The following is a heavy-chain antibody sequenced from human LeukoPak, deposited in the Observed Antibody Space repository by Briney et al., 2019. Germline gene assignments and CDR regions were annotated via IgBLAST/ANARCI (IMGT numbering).Heavy chain of an antibody. CDR1: GYTFTGYY. J-gene: IGHJ5*02. CDR2: INPNSGGT. Sequence: GASVKVSCKASGYTFTGYYMHWVRQAPGQRLEWMGRINPNSGGTNYAQKFQGGVTMTKDTSISTGYMELSRLRSDDTAVYYCARAPLGYNWFDPWGQGTLVTVSS. CDR3: ARAPLGYNWFDP. D-gene: IGHD6-13*01. V-gene: IGHV1-2*06.